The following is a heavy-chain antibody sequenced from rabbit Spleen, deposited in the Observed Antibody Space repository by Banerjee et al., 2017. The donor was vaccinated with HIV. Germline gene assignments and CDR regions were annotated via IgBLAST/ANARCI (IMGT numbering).Heavy chain of an antibody. CDR3: ARGANSHGDGYNL. J-gene: IGHJ4*01. CDR1: GFSFSSSYY. Sequence: QEQLVESGGGLVQPEGSLTLTCTASGFSFSSSYYMCWVRQAPGKGLEWIACIYAGGNDITYYASWAKGRFTISKTSSTTVTLQRTSLTAADTASYFCARGANSHGDGYNLWGPGTLVTVS. CDR2: IYAGGNDIT. D-gene: IGHD2-1*01. V-gene: IGHV1S45*01.